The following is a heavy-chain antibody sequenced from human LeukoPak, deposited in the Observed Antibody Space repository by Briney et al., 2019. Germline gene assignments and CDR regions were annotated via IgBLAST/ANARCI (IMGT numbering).Heavy chain of an antibody. D-gene: IGHD3-22*01. V-gene: IGHV3-23*01. CDR2: ISGSGGST. J-gene: IGHJ4*02. CDR1: GFTFSSYA. Sequence: PGGSLRLPCAASGFTFSSYAMSWVRQAPGKGLEWVSAISGSGGSTYYADSVKGRFTISRDNSKNTRYLQMNSLRAEDTAVYYCAKRAYYYDGSGYDWGQGTLVTVSS. CDR3: AKRAYYYDGSGYD.